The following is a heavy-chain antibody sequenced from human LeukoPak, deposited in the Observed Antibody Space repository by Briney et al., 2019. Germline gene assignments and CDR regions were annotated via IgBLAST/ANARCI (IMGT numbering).Heavy chain of an antibody. CDR1: GGSISSYY. D-gene: IGHD4-17*01. CDR2: IYYSGST. J-gene: IGHJ5*02. V-gene: IGHV4-59*08. Sequence: PSETLSLTCTVSGGSISSYYWSWIRQPPGKGLEWIGYIYYSGSTNYNPSLKSRVTISVDTSKNQFSLKLSSVTAADTAVYYCARGDYGHRFDPWGQGTLVTVSS. CDR3: ARGDYGHRFDP.